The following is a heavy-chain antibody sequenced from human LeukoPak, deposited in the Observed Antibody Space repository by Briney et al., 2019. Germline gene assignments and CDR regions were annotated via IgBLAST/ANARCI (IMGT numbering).Heavy chain of an antibody. CDR3: VKGVAARLDY. D-gene: IGHD6-6*01. CDR1: GFTFSSYG. J-gene: IGHJ4*02. Sequence: QAGGSLRLSCAASGFTFSSYGMHWVRQAPGKGLEWVAVIWYDGSNKYYADSVKGRFTISRDDSKNTLYLQMSSLRAEDTAIYYCVKGVAARLDYWGQGTLVTVSS. V-gene: IGHV3-30*02. CDR2: IWYDGSNK.